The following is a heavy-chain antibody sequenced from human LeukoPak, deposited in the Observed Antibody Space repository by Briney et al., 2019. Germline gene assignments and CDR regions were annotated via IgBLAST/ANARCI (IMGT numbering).Heavy chain of an antibody. J-gene: IGHJ6*02. CDR2: INHSGST. CDR1: GGSFSGYY. Sequence: PSETLSLTCAVYGGSFSGYYWSLIRQPPGKGLEWIGEINHSGSTNYNPSLKSRVTISVDTSKNQFSLKLSSVTAADTAVYYCARDRRVVVPAAIRGYYYYGMDVWGQGTTVTVSS. V-gene: IGHV4-34*01. D-gene: IGHD2-2*02. CDR3: ARDRRVVVPAAIRGYYYYGMDV.